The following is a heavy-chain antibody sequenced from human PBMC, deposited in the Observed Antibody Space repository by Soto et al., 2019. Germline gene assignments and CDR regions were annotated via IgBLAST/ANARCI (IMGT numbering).Heavy chain of an antibody. CDR2: IYYSGST. J-gene: IGHJ5*02. V-gene: IGHV4-31*03. CDR1: GGSISSGGYY. D-gene: IGHD3-3*01. CDR3: ARTANDFWSGYYLNAKYNWFDP. Sequence: PSETLSLTCTVSGGSISSGGYYWSWIRQHPGKGLEWIGYIYYSGSTYYNPSLKSRVTISVDTSKNQFSLKLSSVTAADTAVYYCARTANDFWSGYYLNAKYNWFDPWGQGTLVTVSS.